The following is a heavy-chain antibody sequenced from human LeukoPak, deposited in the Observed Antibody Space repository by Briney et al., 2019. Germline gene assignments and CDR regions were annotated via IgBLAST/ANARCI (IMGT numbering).Heavy chain of an antibody. Sequence: SSLKVSCKGSGYTFTSYCLCSVRHAPGQRLEWVGWISAYNGNTNYAQKVQGRVTMTTDASTSTAYMELRSLRSDDTAVYYCARAVYYYGSGSVYYYYGMDVWGQGTTVTVSS. V-gene: IGHV1-18*01. D-gene: IGHD3-10*01. CDR3: ARAVYYYGSGSVYYYYGMDV. CDR2: ISAYNGNT. CDR1: GYTFTSYC. J-gene: IGHJ6*02.